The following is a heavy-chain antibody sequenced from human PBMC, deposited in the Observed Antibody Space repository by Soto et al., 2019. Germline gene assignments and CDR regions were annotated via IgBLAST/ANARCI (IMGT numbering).Heavy chain of an antibody. Sequence: EVQLVESGGGLVKPGGSLRLSCAASGFTFSSYSMNWVRQAPGKGLEWVSSISSSSSYIYYADSVKGRFTISRDNAKNSLYLQMNSLRAEDTAVYYCARVILLARKSMVRGVPLGYWGQGTLVTVSS. J-gene: IGHJ4*02. CDR2: ISSSSSYI. CDR1: GFTFSSYS. V-gene: IGHV3-21*04. CDR3: ARVILLARKSMVRGVPLGY. D-gene: IGHD3-10*01.